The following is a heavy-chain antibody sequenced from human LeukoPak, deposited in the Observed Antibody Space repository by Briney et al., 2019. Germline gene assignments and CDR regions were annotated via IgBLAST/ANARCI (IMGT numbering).Heavy chain of an antibody. V-gene: IGHV4-61*02. D-gene: IGHD2-15*01. J-gene: IGHJ2*01. CDR2: IYTSGST. CDR3: ATSGTYCSGGSCYYTYWYFDL. CDR1: GGSISSGSYY. Sequence: PSETLSLTCTVSGGSISSGSYYWSWIRQPAGKGLEWIGRIYTSGSTNYNPSLKSRVTISVDTSKNQFSLKLSSVTAADTAVYYCATSGTYCSGGSCYYTYWYFDLWGRGTLVTVSS.